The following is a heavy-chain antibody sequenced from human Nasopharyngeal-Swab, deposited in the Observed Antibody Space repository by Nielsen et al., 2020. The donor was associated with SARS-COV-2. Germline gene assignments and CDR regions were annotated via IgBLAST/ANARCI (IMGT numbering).Heavy chain of an antibody. CDR1: GFTFSSSA. V-gene: IGHV3-64D*09. J-gene: IGHJ4*02. D-gene: IGHD1-26*01. Sequence: GESLKISCSASGFTFSSSAMHWVRQAPGKGLEYVSAISSNGGSTYYADSVKGRFTISIDNSKNTLYLQMSSLRAEDTAVYYCVKDRGSYVFDYWGQGTLVTVSS. CDR3: VKDRGSYVFDY. CDR2: ISSNGGST.